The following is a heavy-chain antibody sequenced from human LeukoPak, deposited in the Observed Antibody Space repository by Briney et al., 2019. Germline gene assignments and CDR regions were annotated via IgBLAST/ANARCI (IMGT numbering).Heavy chain of an antibody. Sequence: GRSLRLSCAASGFTVSSNYMSWVRQAPGKGLEWVSAISGSGGSTYYADSVKGRFTISRDNSKNTLYLQMNSLRAEDTAVYYCAKDDYGAAEYFQHWGQGTLVTVSS. D-gene: IGHD4/OR15-4a*01. CDR2: ISGSGGST. CDR1: GFTVSSNY. CDR3: AKDDYGAAEYFQH. V-gene: IGHV3-23*01. J-gene: IGHJ1*01.